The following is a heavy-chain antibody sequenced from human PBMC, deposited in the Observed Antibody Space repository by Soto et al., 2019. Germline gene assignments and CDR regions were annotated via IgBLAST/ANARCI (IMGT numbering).Heavy chain of an antibody. CDR1: GYTFTSYG. CDR3: AGMRIRSGELRGGWFDP. J-gene: IGHJ5*02. V-gene: IGHV1-18*01. Sequence: QVQLVQSGAEVKKPGASVKVSCKASGYTFTSYGISWVRQAPGQGLEWMGWISAYNGNTNYAQKLQGRVTMTTDTSPGTAKLELRSLRSDDTAVYYCAGMRIRSGELRGGWFDPWGQGTLVPASS. CDR2: ISAYNGNT. D-gene: IGHD3-10*01.